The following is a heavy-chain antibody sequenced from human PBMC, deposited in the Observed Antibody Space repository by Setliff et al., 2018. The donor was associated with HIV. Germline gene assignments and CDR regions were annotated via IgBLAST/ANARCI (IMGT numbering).Heavy chain of an antibody. D-gene: IGHD4-17*01. CDR1: GFTFSSYA. Sequence: GGSLRLSCSASGFTFSSYAMHWVRQAPGKGLEYVSAIRSNGGSTYYADSVKGRFTISRDNAKNTLYLQMSSLRAEDTAVYYCVKARVDGDYYYYYYMDVWGKGTTVTVSS. J-gene: IGHJ6*03. CDR3: VKARVDGDYYYYYYMDV. V-gene: IGHV3-64D*09. CDR2: IRSNGGST.